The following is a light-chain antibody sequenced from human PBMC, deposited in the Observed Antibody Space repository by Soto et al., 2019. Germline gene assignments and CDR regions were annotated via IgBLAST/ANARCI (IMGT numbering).Light chain of an antibody. CDR2: GAS. J-gene: IGKJ1*01. CDR1: QNINTN. V-gene: IGKV3-15*01. CDR3: QQYQSWPWT. Sequence: ERVMTQSPATLSVSLGESATLSCRATQNINTNLVWYQQKPGQAPRLLIYGASTRAAGFPDRFSGSGSGTEFTLTIRSLQSEDSAVYYCQQYQSWPWTFGQGTKVEVK.